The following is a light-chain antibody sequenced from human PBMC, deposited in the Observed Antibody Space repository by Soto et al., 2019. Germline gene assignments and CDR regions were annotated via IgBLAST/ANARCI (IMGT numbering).Light chain of an antibody. Sequence: QSALTQPASVSGSPGQSITISCTGTTSDVGNYNYVSWYQQHPGKAPKLMIYEVSYRSTGASNRFSGTKSGNTASLTISGLQGEDEADYYCSSYTATNTYVFGPGTRSPS. CDR2: EVS. V-gene: IGLV2-14*01. J-gene: IGLJ1*01. CDR1: TSDVGNYNY. CDR3: SSYTATNTYV.